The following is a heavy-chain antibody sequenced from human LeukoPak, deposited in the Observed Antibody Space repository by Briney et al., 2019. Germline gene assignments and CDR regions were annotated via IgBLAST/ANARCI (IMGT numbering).Heavy chain of an antibody. D-gene: IGHD2-2*01. V-gene: IGHV5-51*01. CDR2: IYPGDSDT. CDR1: GYIFTNYW. Sequence: GESLKISCKGSGYIFTNYWIGWARQMPGKGLEWMGIIYPGDSDTRYSPSFQGQVTISADKSITTAYLQWGSLQASDSAKYYCARRGGMAAIDFWGRGTLVTVSS. J-gene: IGHJ4*02. CDR3: ARRGGMAAIDF.